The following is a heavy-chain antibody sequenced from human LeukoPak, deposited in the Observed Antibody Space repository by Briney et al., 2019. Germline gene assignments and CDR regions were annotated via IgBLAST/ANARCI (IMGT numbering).Heavy chain of an antibody. V-gene: IGHV1-8*03. CDR2: MNPNSGNT. J-gene: IGHJ5*02. CDR3: ARGHDYGDGWFDP. Sequence: ASVKVSCKASGYTFTSYDINWVRQATGQGLEWMGWMNPNSGNTGYAQKFQGRVTITRNTSISTAYMELSRLRSDDTAVYYCARGHDYGDGWFDPWGQGTLVTVSS. CDR1: GYTFTSYD. D-gene: IGHD4-17*01.